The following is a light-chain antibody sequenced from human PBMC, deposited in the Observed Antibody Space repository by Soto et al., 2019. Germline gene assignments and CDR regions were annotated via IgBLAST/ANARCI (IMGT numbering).Light chain of an antibody. CDR1: QSISHW. V-gene: IGKV1-5*01. CDR2: DAS. Sequence: VGDSVTITCRASQSISHWLAWYQQKPGKAPKFLIYDASSLESGVPSRFSGSGSGTEFTLTISSLQPDDFATYYCQQYDSVLGTFGQGPRWISN. CDR3: QQYDSVLGT. J-gene: IGKJ1*01.